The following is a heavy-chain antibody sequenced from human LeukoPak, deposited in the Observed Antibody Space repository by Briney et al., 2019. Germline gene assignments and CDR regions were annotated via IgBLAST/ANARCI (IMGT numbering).Heavy chain of an antibody. CDR1: GGSFSGYY. Sequence: PSETLSLTCAVYGGSFSGYYWGWIRQPPGKELEWIGSIYYSGSTYYNPSLKSRVTISVDTSKNQFSLKLSSVTAADTAVYYCASLSSTRNPYYFDYWGQGTLVTVSS. V-gene: IGHV4-39*01. J-gene: IGHJ4*02. D-gene: IGHD2-2*01. CDR3: ASLSSTRNPYYFDY. CDR2: IYYSGST.